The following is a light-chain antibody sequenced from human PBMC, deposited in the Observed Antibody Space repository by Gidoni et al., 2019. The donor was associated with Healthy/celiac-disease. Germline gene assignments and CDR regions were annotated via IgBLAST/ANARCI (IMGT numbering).Light chain of an antibody. V-gene: IGKV3-11*01. CDR2: DAS. CDR1: QSVSSY. J-gene: IGKJ4*01. Sequence: EIVLTQSPATLSLSPGERANLSCRASQSVSSYLAWYQQKPGQAPRLLIYDASNRATGIPARFSGSVSGTDFTLTISSLEPEDFAVYYCQQRSNSFGGGTKVEIK. CDR3: QQRSNS.